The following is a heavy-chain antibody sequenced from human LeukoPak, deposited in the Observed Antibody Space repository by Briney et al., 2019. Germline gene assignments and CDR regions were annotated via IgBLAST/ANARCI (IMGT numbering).Heavy chain of an antibody. J-gene: IGHJ4*02. CDR1: GGSISSYY. Sequence: SGTLSLTCTVSGGSISSYYWSWIRQPPGKGLEWIGYIYYSGSTNYNPSLKSRVTISVDTSKNQFSLKLSSVTAADTAVYYCAREVRDILTGYYLLDYWGQGTLVTVSS. D-gene: IGHD3-9*01. V-gene: IGHV4-59*01. CDR2: IYYSGST. CDR3: AREVRDILTGYYLLDY.